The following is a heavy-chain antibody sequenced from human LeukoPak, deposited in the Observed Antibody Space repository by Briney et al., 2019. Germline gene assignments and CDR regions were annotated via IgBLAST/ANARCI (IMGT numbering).Heavy chain of an antibody. V-gene: IGHV1-18*01. D-gene: IGHD3-3*01. CDR3: ARDFESGFWSGYYSSWFDP. J-gene: IGHJ5*02. Sequence: SVKVSCKASGYTFTSYGISWVRQAPGQGLEWMGWISAYNGNTNYAQKLQGRVTMTTDTSTSTAYMELRSLRSDDTAVYYCARDFESGFWSGYYSSWFDPWGQGTLVTVSS. CDR1: GYTFTSYG. CDR2: ISAYNGNT.